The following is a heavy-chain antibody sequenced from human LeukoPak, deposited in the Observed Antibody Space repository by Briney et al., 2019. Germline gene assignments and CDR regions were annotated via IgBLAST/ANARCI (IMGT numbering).Heavy chain of an antibody. J-gene: IGHJ4*02. Sequence: SETLSLTCTVSGGSISSYYWSWIRQPPGKGLEWIGYIYYSGSTNYNPSLKSRVTISVDTSKNQFSLKLSSVTAADTAVYYCATSAGGYYDFWSGPYFDYWGRGTLVTVSS. CDR1: GGSISSYY. CDR3: ATSAGGYYDFWSGPYFDY. CDR2: IYYSGST. V-gene: IGHV4-59*01. D-gene: IGHD3-3*01.